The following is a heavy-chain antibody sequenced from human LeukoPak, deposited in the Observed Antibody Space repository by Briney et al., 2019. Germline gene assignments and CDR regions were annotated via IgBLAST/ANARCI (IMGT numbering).Heavy chain of an antibody. CDR2: IIPIFGTA. CDR3: ALRRSPVYSYYYDSSGYYYGDY. V-gene: IGHV1-69*05. Sequence: GASVKVSCKASGGTFSSYAISWVRQAPGQGLEWMGRIIPIFGTANYAQKFQGRVTITTDESTSTAYMELSSLRSEDTAVYYCALRRSPVYSYYYDSSGYYYGDYWGQGTLVTVSS. D-gene: IGHD3-22*01. CDR1: GGTFSSYA. J-gene: IGHJ4*02.